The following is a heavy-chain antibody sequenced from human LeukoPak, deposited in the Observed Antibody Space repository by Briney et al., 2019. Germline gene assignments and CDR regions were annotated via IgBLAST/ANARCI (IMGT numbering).Heavy chain of an antibody. J-gene: IGHJ4*03. CDR2: IDHRGDT. D-gene: IGHD5-24*01. V-gene: IGHV4-34*01. CDR3: ARGATISETGYFDL. Sequence: PETLSLTCAVYGGSFSRFYWSWIRQSPGKGLEWIAEIDHRGDTNYNPSVKSRVTVSVDTSKNQFSLKVRSLSAADTAVYYCARGATISETGYFDLWGQGTLVTVSS. CDR1: GGSFSRFY.